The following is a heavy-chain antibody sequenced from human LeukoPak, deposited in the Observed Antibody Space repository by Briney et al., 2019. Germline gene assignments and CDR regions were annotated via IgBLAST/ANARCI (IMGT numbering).Heavy chain of an antibody. V-gene: IGHV4-30-4*01. D-gene: IGHD4-23*01. CDR3: ARENNDYGGKKALDY. CDR1: GGSSRSGDYF. Sequence: SETLSLTCTVSGGSSRSGDYFWSWIREPPGKGLEWIGHIHYSGNTFHNLSLKSRVSISVDTSKNQFSLKLSSVTAADTAVYYCARENNDYGGKKALDYWGQGTLVSVST. CDR2: IHYSGNT. J-gene: IGHJ4*02.